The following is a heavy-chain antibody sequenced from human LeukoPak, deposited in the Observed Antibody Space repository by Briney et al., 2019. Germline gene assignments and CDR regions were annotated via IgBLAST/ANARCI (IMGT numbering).Heavy chain of an antibody. CDR3: ARSTALVGDDWVDP. J-gene: IGHJ5*02. V-gene: IGHV6-1*01. CDR2: TVYRSKWYY. CDR1: GDSVSSNSAA. D-gene: IGHD2-21*01. Sequence: SQALSLTCAISGDSVSSNSAAWNWIRQSPSRGLEWLGRTVYRSKWYYDYAVSVQSRITINADTSKNQFSLHLNSATPEDTAVYYCARSTALVGDDWVDPWGQGTLVTVSS.